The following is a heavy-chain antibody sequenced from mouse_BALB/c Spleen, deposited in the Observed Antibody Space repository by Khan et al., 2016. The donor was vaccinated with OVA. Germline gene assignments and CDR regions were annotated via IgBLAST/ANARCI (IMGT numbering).Heavy chain of an antibody. J-gene: IGHJ3*01. Sequence: QVQLKQSGPGLVQPSQSLSITCTVSGFSLTNYSVHWVRQSPGKGLEWLGVIWSAGSTDYNAAFISRLSISKDNSRRPVFFKMNSLQPNDTAIYYCARRGYDYGRGAWFAYWGQGTLVTVSA. CDR2: IWSAGST. V-gene: IGHV2-2*02. CDR1: GFSLTNYS. D-gene: IGHD2-4*01. CDR3: ARRGYDYGRGAWFAY.